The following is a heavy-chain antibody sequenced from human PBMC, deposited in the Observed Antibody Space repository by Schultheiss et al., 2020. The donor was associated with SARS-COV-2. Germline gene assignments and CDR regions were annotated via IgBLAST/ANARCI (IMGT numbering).Heavy chain of an antibody. V-gene: IGHV3-30*01. CDR3: AREDVEDSSAYHPNY. J-gene: IGHJ4*02. D-gene: IGHD3-22*01. CDR1: GFTFSTYA. Sequence: GGSLRLSCAASGFTFSTYAMSWVRQAPGKGLEWVALISYDGSNKYYADSVKGRFTISRDNSKNTLYLQMNSLRPEDTAVYYCAREDVEDSSAYHPNYWGQGTLVTVSS. CDR2: ISYDGSNK.